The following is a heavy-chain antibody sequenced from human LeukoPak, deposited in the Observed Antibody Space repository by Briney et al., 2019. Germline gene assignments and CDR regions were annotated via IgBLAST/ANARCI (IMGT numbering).Heavy chain of an antibody. CDR2: KRYDGTNK. CDR3: ARYLYGSGTYQIDY. V-gene: IGHV3-30*02. J-gene: IGHJ4*02. CDR1: GFILSRNG. Sequence: GGPLTLSCAASGFILSRNGMHWVRQAPGKGLEWLAFKRYDGTNKYYADSVKGRFTISRENSKNPLCLQMNGLRGEDTAVYYCARYLYGSGTYQIDYWGQGPLVTVSS. D-gene: IGHD3-10*01.